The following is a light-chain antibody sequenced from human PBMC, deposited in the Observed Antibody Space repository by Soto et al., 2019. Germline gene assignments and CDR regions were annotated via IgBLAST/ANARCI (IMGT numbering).Light chain of an antibody. CDR3: QQSNGLLT. CDR2: DAS. J-gene: IGKJ4*01. V-gene: IGKV1-33*01. CDR1: QDIRNY. Sequence: DIQMTQSPSSLSASVGDRVTITCQASQDIRNYLNWYQQKPGQAPKLLIYDASNLETGVPSRFSGSGSGTHFTFTISSLQPEDIATYYCQQSNGLLTFGGGTKVEIK.